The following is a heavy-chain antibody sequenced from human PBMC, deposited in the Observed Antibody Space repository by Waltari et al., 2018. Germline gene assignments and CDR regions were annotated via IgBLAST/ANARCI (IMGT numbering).Heavy chain of an antibody. Sequence: QVQLQQWGAGLLKPSETLSLTCAVYGGSFSGYYWSWIRQPPGKGREWIGEINHSGSTNYNPSLKSRVTISVDTSKNQFSLKLSSVTAADTAVYYCARALPQYYDFWSGTALYFDYWGQGTLVTVSS. CDR1: GGSFSGYY. J-gene: IGHJ4*02. CDR2: INHSGST. CDR3: ARALPQYYDFWSGTALYFDY. D-gene: IGHD3-3*01. V-gene: IGHV4-34*01.